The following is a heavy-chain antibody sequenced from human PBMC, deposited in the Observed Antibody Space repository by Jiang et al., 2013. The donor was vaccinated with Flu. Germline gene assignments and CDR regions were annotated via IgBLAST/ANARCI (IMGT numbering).Heavy chain of an antibody. CDR1: GYSFTSYG. V-gene: IGHV5-51*01. CDR2: IFPGDSDT. J-gene: IGHJ4*02. CDR3: ARHRGRMATIGYHLDY. Sequence: GAEVKKPGESLKISCKASGYSFTSYGIGWVRQMPGKGLEWMGIIFPGDSDTRYSPSFQGQVTISADKSITTAYLQWSSLKASDTAMYYCARHRGRMATIGYHLDYWGQGTLVNVSS. D-gene: IGHD5-24*01.